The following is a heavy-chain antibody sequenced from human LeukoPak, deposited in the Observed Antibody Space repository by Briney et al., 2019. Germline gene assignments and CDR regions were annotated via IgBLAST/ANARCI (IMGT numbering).Heavy chain of an antibody. Sequence: PSETLSLTCTVSGGSISSYYWSWIRQPPGKGLEWIGEINHSGSTNYNPSLKSRVPISVDTSKNQFSLKLSSVTAADTAVYYCAREGYYYDTNGYPAFDYWGQGTLVTVSS. CDR3: AREGYYYDTNGYPAFDY. CDR1: GGSISSYY. CDR2: INHSGST. J-gene: IGHJ4*02. D-gene: IGHD3-22*01. V-gene: IGHV4-34*01.